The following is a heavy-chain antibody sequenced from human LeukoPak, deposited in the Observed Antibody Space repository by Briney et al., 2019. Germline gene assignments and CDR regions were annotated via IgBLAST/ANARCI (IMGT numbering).Heavy chain of an antibody. CDR2: ISSSSNTI. J-gene: IGHJ1*01. CDR3: VRGDSSSYYFVRYFHH. D-gene: IGHD3-22*01. Sequence: GGSLRLSCAASGFAFSSDSMNWVRQGPGKGLEWVSYISSSSNTIKYADSVKGRFTISRDNAKNSLYLQMNRLREDDTAVYYCVRGDSSSYYFVRYFHHWGQGTLVTVSS. V-gene: IGHV3-48*02. CDR1: GFAFSSDS.